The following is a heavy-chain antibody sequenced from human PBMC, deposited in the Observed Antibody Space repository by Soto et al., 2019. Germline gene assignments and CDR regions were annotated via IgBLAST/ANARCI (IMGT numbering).Heavy chain of an antibody. CDR2: IYYSGST. Sequence: SETLSLTCTVSGGSISSGGYYWSWIRQHPGRGLEWIGYIYYSGSTYYNPSLKSRVTISVDTSKNQFSLKLSSVTAADTAVYYCARRWVYCSSTSCLRDYYYGMDVWGQGTTVTVSS. CDR3: ARRWVYCSSTSCLRDYYYGMDV. CDR1: GGSISSGGYY. J-gene: IGHJ6*02. V-gene: IGHV4-39*01. D-gene: IGHD2-2*01.